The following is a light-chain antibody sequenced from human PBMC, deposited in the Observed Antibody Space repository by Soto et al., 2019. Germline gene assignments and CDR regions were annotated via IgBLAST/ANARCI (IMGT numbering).Light chain of an antibody. CDR1: QGISSY. J-gene: IGKJ5*01. CDR2: AAS. CDR3: QQSYRTPIT. Sequence: AIRMTQSPSSLSASTGDRVTITCRASQGISSYLAWYQQKPGKAPKLLIYAASTLQSGVPSRFSGSGSGTDFTLTISSLQPEDVATYFCQQSYRTPITFGQGTRLEI. V-gene: IGKV1-8*01.